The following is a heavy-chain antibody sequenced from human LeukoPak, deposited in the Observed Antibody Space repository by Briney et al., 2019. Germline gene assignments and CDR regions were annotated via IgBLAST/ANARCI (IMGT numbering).Heavy chain of an antibody. Sequence: PGGSLRLSCAASGFTFSSYAMSWVRQAPGKGLEWVSAISGSGGSTYYADSVKGRFTISRDYSKNTLYLQMNSLRAEDTAVYYCAKGLAVAGTGDSYWGQGTLVTVSS. CDR1: GFTFSSYA. V-gene: IGHV3-23*01. J-gene: IGHJ4*02. D-gene: IGHD6-19*01. CDR3: AKGLAVAGTGDSY. CDR2: ISGSGGST.